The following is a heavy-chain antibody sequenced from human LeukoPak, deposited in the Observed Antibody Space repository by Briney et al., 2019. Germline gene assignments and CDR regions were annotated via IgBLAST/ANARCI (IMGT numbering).Heavy chain of an antibody. D-gene: IGHD3-3*01. Sequence: GGSLRLSCAASGFTFSSYWMHWVRQAPGKGLVWVSRINSDGSSTSYADSVKGRFTISRDNAKNTLYLQMNSLRAEDTAVYYCARVEESASFDPWGQGTLVTVSS. J-gene: IGHJ5*02. CDR3: ARVEESASFDP. V-gene: IGHV3-74*01. CDR2: INSDGSST. CDR1: GFTFSSYW.